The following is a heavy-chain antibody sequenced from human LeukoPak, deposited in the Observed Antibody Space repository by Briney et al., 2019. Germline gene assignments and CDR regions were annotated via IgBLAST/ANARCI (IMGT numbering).Heavy chain of an antibody. J-gene: IGHJ4*02. CDR2: ISGSGGST. D-gene: IGHD3-10*01. V-gene: IGHV3-23*01. CDR1: GFTFSSYG. CDR3: ATVGELLWFGESPSNFDY. Sequence: GGSLRLSCAASGFTFSSYGMSWVRQAPGKGLEWVSAISGSGGSTYYADSVKGRFTISRDNSKNTLYLQMNSLRAEDTAVYYCATVGELLWFGESPSNFDYWGQGTLVTVSS.